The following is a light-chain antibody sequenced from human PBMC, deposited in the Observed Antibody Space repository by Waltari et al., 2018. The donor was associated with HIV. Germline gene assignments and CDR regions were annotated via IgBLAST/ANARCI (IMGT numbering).Light chain of an antibody. CDR1: SSNIGRTY. V-gene: IGLV1-47*01. CDR2: RTI. CDR3: AAWDDSLKNYV. Sequence: QSVLTQPPSASGTPGQRVAISCSGSSSNIGRTYVYWSQQVPGAAPKLLLYRTIQRHSGVPDRFSGSKSGASASLAISGLRSDDEADYYCAAWDDSLKNYVFGTGTRVTVL. J-gene: IGLJ1*01.